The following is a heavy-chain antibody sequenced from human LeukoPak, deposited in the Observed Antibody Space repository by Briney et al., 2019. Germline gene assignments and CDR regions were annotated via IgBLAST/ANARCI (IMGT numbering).Heavy chain of an antibody. J-gene: IGHJ4*02. CDR2: ISYDGSNK. V-gene: IGHV3-30*18. CDR1: GFTFSSYG. Sequence: PGRSLRLSCAASGFTFSSYGMHWVRQAPGKGLEWVAVISYDGSNKYYADSVKGRFTISRDNSKNTPYLQMNSLRAEDTAVYYCAKDNRAKSLDYWGQGTLVTVSS. CDR3: AKDNRAKSLDY.